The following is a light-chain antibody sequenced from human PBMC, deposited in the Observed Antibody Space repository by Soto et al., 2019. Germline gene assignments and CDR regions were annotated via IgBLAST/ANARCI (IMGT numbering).Light chain of an antibody. CDR1: SNDIGVYDF. CDR3: SSFAGSYSPYV. J-gene: IGLJ1*01. Sequence: QSVLTQPPSASGSPGQSVTISCTGTSNDIGVYDFVSWYQQHPGKAPKLIIYQVNQRPSGVPDRFSGSESGNTASLTVSGLRPEDEADYFCSSFAGSYSPYVFGTGTKVTVL. CDR2: QVN. V-gene: IGLV2-8*01.